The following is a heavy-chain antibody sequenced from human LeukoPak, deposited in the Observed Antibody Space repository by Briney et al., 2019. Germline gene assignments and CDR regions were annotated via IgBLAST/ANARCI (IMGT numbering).Heavy chain of an antibody. J-gene: IGHJ4*02. V-gene: IGHV4-59*01. CDR2: IYYSGST. Sequence: KPSETLSLTCTVSGGSISSYYWSWIRQPPGKGLEWIGYIYYSGSTNYNPSLKSRVTISVDTSKNQFSLKLSSVTAADTAVYYCARTDKRYFDYWGQGTLVTVSS. CDR1: GGSISSYY. CDR3: ARTDKRYFDY.